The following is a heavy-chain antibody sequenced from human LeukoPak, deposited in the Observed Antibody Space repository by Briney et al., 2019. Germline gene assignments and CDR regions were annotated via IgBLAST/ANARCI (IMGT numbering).Heavy chain of an antibody. Sequence: PGGSLRLSCAASGFTLSSFAMRWVRQAPGKGLEWVSSISGSGGSTYYADSVKGRFTISRDNSKNTVSLQMNSLRADDTAVYYCAKGPLIEVAGTTWDYWGQGTLVTVSS. J-gene: IGHJ4*02. CDR3: AKGPLIEVAGTTWDY. D-gene: IGHD6-19*01. V-gene: IGHV3-23*01. CDR2: ISGSGGST. CDR1: GFTLSSFA.